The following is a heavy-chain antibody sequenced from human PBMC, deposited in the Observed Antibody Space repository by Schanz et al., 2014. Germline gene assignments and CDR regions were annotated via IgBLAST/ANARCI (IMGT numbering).Heavy chain of an antibody. V-gene: IGHV3-33*08. D-gene: IGHD1-26*01. CDR2: IWYDGSNK. J-gene: IGHJ4*02. CDR1: EFTFSSYG. CDR3: ARDHTTESYYSAGPPIDY. Sequence: VHLLESGGGLVQPGGSLRLSCAASEFTFSSYGMHWVRQAPGKGLEWVAVIWYDGSNKYYADSVKGRFTISRDNSKNTLFLQMNSLRAEDTAVYYCARDHTTESYYSAGPPIDYWGQGTLLTVSS.